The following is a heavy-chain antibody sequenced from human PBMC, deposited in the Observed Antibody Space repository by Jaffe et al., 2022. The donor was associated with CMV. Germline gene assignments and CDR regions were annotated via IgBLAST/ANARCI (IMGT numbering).Heavy chain of an antibody. J-gene: IGHJ4*02. V-gene: IGHV3-49*05. CDR2: IRSKAYGGTT. CDR1: GFTFGDYA. CDR3: GRGEGAGVVPFDY. D-gene: IGHD3-3*01. Sequence: EVQLVESGGGLVKPGRSLRLSCTASGFTFGDYAMSWFRQAPGKGLEWVGFIRSKAYGGTTEYAASVKGRFTISRDDSKSIAYLQMNSLKTEDTAVYYCGRGEGAGVVPFDYWGQGTLVTVSS.